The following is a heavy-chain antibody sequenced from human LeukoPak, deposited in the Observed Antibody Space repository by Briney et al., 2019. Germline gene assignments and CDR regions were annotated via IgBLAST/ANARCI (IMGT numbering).Heavy chain of an antibody. Sequence: GGSLRLSCAASGFTFSSYSMNWVRQAPGKGLEWVSYISSSSSTIYYADSVKGRFTISRDNAKNTLFLQMNSLRAEDTAVYYCARAALDGGSYFGDWGQGTLVTVSS. CDR1: GFTFSSYS. D-gene: IGHD1-26*01. CDR2: ISSSSSTI. J-gene: IGHJ4*02. CDR3: ARAALDGGSYFGD. V-gene: IGHV3-48*04.